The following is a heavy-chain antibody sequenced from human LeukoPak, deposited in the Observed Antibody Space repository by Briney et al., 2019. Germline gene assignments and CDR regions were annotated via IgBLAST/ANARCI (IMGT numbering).Heavy chain of an antibody. V-gene: IGHV3-72*01. D-gene: IGHD3-22*01. J-gene: IGHJ3*02. CDR2: SRNKANSYTT. CDR1: GFVFSDHY. CDR3: ARVPHYYDSSGRDAFDI. Sequence: PGGSLRLSCATSGFVFSDHYIDWVRQGPGKGLEWVGRSRNKANSYTTEYAAPVKDRFTISRDNAKNSLYLQMNSLRAEDTAVYYCARVPHYYDSSGRDAFDIWGQGTMVTVSS.